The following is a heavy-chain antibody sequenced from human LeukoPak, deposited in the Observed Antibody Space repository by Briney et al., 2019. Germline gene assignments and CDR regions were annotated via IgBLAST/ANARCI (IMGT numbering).Heavy chain of an antibody. J-gene: IGHJ3*02. CDR3: ARDWEYSGSYWRGDAFDI. Sequence: GGSLRLSCAASGFTFSSYAMHWVRQAPGKGLEWVAVISYDGSNKYYADSVKGRFTISRDNSKNTLYLQMNSLRAEDTAVYYCARDWEYSGSYWRGDAFDIWGQGTMVTVSS. D-gene: IGHD1-26*01. CDR2: ISYDGSNK. CDR1: GFTFSSYA. V-gene: IGHV3-30*04.